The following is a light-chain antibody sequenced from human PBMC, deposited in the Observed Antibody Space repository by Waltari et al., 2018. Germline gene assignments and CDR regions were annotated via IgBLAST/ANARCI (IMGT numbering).Light chain of an antibody. Sequence: VILTQSPATLSLSPGERATLSCRASQSVSSYLAWYQQKPGQAPRLLLYAASSRATGIPDRFSGSGSGTEFTLTISSLEPEDFAVYYCQNFGSSPYSFGQGTKVEIK. J-gene: IGKJ2*03. CDR3: QNFGSSPYS. V-gene: IGKV3-20*01. CDR1: QSVSSY. CDR2: AAS.